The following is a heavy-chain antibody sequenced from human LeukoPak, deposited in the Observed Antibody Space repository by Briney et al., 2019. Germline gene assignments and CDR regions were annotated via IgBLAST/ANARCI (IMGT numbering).Heavy chain of an antibody. D-gene: IGHD3-16*01. V-gene: IGHV4-31*03. CDR3: ARSLAGRWFDP. CDR2: VYYYRGST. CDR1: GGSINTGGDS. Sequence: SETLSLTCTVSGGSINTGGDSWSWIRQHPGKGLEWIGDVYYYRGSTHYTPSLKSRLTISIDTSKNQFSLKLSSVTAADTAVYYCARSLAGRWFDPWGQGTLVTVSS. J-gene: IGHJ5*02.